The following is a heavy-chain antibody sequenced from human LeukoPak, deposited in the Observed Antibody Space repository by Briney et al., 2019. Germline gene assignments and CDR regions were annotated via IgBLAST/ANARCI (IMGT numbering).Heavy chain of an antibody. CDR3: ARDRYSGSYYPSDY. Sequence: PGGSLRLSCAASGFSFSDYYMSWIRQAPGKGLEWVSYISSGGSTIYYADSVKGRFTVSRDNAKNSLYLQMNSLRAEDTAVYYCARDRYSGSYYPSDYWGQGTLVTVSS. CDR1: GFSFSDYY. D-gene: IGHD1-26*01. CDR2: ISSGGSTI. V-gene: IGHV3-11*01. J-gene: IGHJ4*02.